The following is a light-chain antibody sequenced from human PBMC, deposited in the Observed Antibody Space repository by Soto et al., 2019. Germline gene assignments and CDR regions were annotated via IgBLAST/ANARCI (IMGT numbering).Light chain of an antibody. V-gene: IGKV1D-12*01. CDR1: QDISTL. CDR3: QQADSFPLT. Sequence: DIPMTQSPSSVSASIGDTVTITCRASQDISTLLAWYQQKPGKAPKLLIYGAPTLESGVPSRFSGRGSGTDFTLTISSLQPEDFATYFCQQADSFPLTFGGGTKVEIK. CDR2: GAP. J-gene: IGKJ4*01.